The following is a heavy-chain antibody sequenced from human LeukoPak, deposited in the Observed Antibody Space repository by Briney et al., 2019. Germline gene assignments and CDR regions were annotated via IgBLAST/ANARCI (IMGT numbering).Heavy chain of an antibody. V-gene: IGHV3-64D*06. D-gene: IGHD5-12*01. J-gene: IGHJ5*02. CDR1: GTAFRTYA. CDR2: ISINGGST. CDR3: VRTYDENPLGWFDP. Sequence: PGGFLRLSCSASGTAFRTYAMHWVRQPPGKGLYYVSAISINGGSTYYADSVRGRFTISRDNSKNTLYLQMSSLRPDDTAVYYCVRTYDENPLGWFDPWGQGTLVTVSS.